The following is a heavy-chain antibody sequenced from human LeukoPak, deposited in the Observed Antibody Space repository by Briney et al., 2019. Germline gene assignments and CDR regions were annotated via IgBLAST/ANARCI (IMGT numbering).Heavy chain of an antibody. CDR1: GFTVSTNY. CDR2: IYSGGST. D-gene: IGHD2-2*01. J-gene: IGHJ4*02. CDR3: ARTYLGYCGSPSCSNDY. V-gene: IGHV3-53*01. Sequence: GGSLRLSCAASGFTVSTNYMSLVRQAPGKGLEWVSVIYSGGSTYYTDSVKGRFTISRDSSKNTLYLQMNSLRAEDTAVYYCARTYLGYCGSPSCSNDYWGQGTLVTVSS.